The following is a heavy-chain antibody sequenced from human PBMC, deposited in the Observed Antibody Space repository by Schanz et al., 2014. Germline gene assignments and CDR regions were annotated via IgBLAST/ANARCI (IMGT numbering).Heavy chain of an antibody. J-gene: IGHJ4*02. CDR3: ARRVVPATMGLYFDL. D-gene: IGHD2-21*01. Sequence: QVQLQESGPGLVKPSETLSLMCTVSGGSMDTHYWGWIRQPPGKGLEWIAFIYSSGIANYNPSLERGPPISVDTSKNHSPLRLPSVPAADTATYYCARRVVPATMGLYFDLWGQGTLVTVSS. V-gene: IGHV4-59*08. CDR1: GGSMDTHY. CDR2: IYSSGIA.